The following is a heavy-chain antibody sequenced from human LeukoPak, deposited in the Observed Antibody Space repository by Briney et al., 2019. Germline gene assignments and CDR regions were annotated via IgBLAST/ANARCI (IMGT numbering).Heavy chain of an antibody. CDR2: IYPGDSDT. Sequence: GVALEICCKGSGYCFTSYWIWWVRQMPGKGLEWMGIIYPGDSDTRYSPSFEGQVTISADKSISTAYVQWSSLKVTARAMYYCTRTQASGSYSASLDYWGQGTLVTVSS. V-gene: IGHV5-51*01. J-gene: IGHJ4*02. CDR1: GYCFTSYW. D-gene: IGHD1-26*01. CDR3: TRTQASGSYSASLDY.